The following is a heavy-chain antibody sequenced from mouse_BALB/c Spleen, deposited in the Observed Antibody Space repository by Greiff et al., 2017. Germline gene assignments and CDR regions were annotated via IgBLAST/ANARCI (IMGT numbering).Heavy chain of an antibody. V-gene: IGHV5-9-4*01. D-gene: IGHD2-4*01. CDR1: GFTFSSYA. Sequence: EVQVVESGGGLVKPGGSLKLSCAASGFTFSSYAMSWVRQSPEKRLEWVAEISSGGSYTYYPDTVTGRFTISRDNAKNTLYLEMSSLRSEDTAMYYCARGYYDYGYAMDDWGQGTSVTVSS. J-gene: IGHJ4*01. CDR3: ARGYYDYGYAMDD. CDR2: ISSGGSYT.